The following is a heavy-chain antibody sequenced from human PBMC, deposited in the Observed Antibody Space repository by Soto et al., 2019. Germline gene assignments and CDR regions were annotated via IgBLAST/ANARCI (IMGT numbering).Heavy chain of an antibody. CDR2: ISAYNGNT. CDR3: ARALRGVWGSIGIDY. J-gene: IGHJ4*02. CDR1: GYTFTSYG. V-gene: IGHV1-18*01. D-gene: IGHD3-16*01. Sequence: ASVKVSCKASGYTFTSYGISWVRQAPGQGLEWMGWISAYNGNTNYAQKLQGRVTMTTDTSTSTAYMELRSLRSDDTAVYYCARALRGVWGSIGIDYWGQGTLVTVSS.